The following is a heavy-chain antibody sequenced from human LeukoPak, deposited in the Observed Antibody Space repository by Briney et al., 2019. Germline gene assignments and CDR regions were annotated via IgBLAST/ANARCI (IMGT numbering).Heavy chain of an antibody. Sequence: GGSLRLSCAASGFTFSSYAMHWVRQAPGKGLEWVAVISYDGSKKYYADSVKGRFTISRDNSKNSLYLQMASLRAEDTAVYYCARDAEGYASTWYYDYWGQGTLVTVSS. CDR2: ISYDGSKK. D-gene: IGHD6-13*01. J-gene: IGHJ4*02. CDR1: GFTFSSYA. V-gene: IGHV3-30-3*01. CDR3: ARDAEGYASTWYYDY.